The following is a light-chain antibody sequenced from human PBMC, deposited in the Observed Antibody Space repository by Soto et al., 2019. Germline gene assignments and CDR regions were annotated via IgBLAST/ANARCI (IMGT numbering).Light chain of an antibody. J-gene: IGKJ1*01. Sequence: DTVMTQSPLSLSVPLGQSASISCRSSQSLLYSDGDTYLNWYHQRPGQSPRRLIHKVSQRDSGVPDRISGSGSGTDFTLEISRVEAEDVGGYYCLQATHCPWTCGQGTKVDI. CDR3: LQATHCPWT. CDR1: QSLLYSDGDTY. V-gene: IGKV2-30*01. CDR2: KVS.